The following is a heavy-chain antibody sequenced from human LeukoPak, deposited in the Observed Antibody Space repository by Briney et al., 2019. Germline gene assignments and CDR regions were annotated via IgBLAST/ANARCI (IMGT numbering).Heavy chain of an antibody. J-gene: IGHJ4*02. CDR1: GGSISSSSYY. V-gene: IGHV4-39*01. CDR2: IYYSGST. Sequence: SETLSLTCTVSGGSISSSSYYWGWIRQPPGKGLEWIGSIYYSGSTYYNPSLKSRVTISVDTSKNQFSLKLSSVTAADTAVYYCARHCGTSCYLDYWGQGTLVTVSS. CDR3: ARHCGTSCYLDY. D-gene: IGHD2-2*01.